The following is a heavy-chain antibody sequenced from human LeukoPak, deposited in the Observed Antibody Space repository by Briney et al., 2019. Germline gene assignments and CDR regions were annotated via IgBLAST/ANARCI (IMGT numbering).Heavy chain of an antibody. Sequence: PGGSLRLSCAASGFIVSDYHMTWVRRAPGKGLEWVAVISYDGSNKYYADSVKGRFTISRDNSKNTLYLQMNSLRAEDTAVYYCAKSYYYDKLAYYWGQGTLVTVSS. J-gene: IGHJ4*02. CDR1: GFIVSDYH. D-gene: IGHD3-22*01. CDR2: ISYDGSNK. V-gene: IGHV3-30*18. CDR3: AKSYYYDKLAYY.